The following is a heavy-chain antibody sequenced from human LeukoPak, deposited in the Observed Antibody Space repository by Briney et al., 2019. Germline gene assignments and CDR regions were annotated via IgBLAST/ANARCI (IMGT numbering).Heavy chain of an antibody. D-gene: IGHD5-18*01. V-gene: IGHV3-48*03. CDR2: ISSGGNTI. Sequence: GESLKISCAASGFTFSSYEMNWVRQAPGKGLEWVSYISSGGNTIYYADSVKGRFTISRDNAKNSLYLRMNSLRAEDTAVYYCAREGTAMVSFDYWGQGTLVTVSS. J-gene: IGHJ4*02. CDR3: AREGTAMVSFDY. CDR1: GFTFSSYE.